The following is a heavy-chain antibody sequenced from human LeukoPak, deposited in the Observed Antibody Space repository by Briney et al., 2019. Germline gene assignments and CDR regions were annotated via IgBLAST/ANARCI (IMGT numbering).Heavy chain of an antibody. Sequence: GGSLRLSCAASGFTFSSYAMSWVRRAPGKGLEWVSAIIGGGGTTYYADSVKGRFTISRDNAKNSLSLQMNSLRADDAAVYYCARASSKQLAGYLPDGFDIWGQGTMVTVSS. CDR2: IIGGGGTT. CDR3: ARASSKQLAGYLPDGFDI. D-gene: IGHD3-9*01. CDR1: GFTFSSYA. V-gene: IGHV3-23*01. J-gene: IGHJ3*02.